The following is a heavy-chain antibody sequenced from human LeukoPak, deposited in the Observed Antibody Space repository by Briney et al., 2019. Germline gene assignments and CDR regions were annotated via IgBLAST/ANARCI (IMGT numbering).Heavy chain of an antibody. J-gene: IGHJ6*03. CDR2: IRYDGSNK. Sequence: GGSLRLSRAASGFTFSSYGMHWVRQAPGKGLEWVAFIRYDGSNKYYADSVKGRFTISRDNSKNTLYLQMNSLRAEDTAVYYCAKDEGYSSSTSCSSYYYYYYMDVWGKGTTVTVSS. CDR3: AKDEGYSSSTSCSSYYYYYYMDV. V-gene: IGHV3-30*02. CDR1: GFTFSSYG. D-gene: IGHD2-2*01.